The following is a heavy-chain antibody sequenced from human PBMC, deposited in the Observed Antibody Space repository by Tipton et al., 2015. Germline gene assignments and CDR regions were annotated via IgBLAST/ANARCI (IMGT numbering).Heavy chain of an antibody. J-gene: IGHJ5*01. D-gene: IGHD3-16*02. CDR2: ISYSGST. CDR3: ARGGGDDYIWGSSRFDS. Sequence: LRLSCTVSVVSITTGDYYWSWIRQPPGKGLEWIGHISYSGSTCCNPSLKSRLTTSIDTSKNQFSLNLTSVTAADTAMYYCARGGGDDYIWGSSRFDSWGQGILVTVSS. CDR1: VVSITTGDYY. V-gene: IGHV4-30-4*01.